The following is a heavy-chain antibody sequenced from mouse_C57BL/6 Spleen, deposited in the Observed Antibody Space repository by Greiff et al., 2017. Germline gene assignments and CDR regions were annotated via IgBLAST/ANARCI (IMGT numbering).Heavy chain of an antibody. D-gene: IGHD1-1*01. Sequence: VMLVESGPELVKPGASVKISCKASGYAFSSSWMNWVKQRPGKGLEWIGRIYPGDGDTNYNVKFKGKATLTADKASSTAYMQLSSLTSEDSAVYFCARNRDLLTLYFDYWGQGTTLTVSS. J-gene: IGHJ2*01. CDR2: IYPGDGDT. CDR3: ARNRDLLTLYFDY. V-gene: IGHV1-82*01. CDR1: GYAFSSSW.